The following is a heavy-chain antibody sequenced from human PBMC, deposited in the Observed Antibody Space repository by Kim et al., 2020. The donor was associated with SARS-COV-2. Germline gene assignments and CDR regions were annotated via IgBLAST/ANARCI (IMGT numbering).Heavy chain of an antibody. D-gene: IGHD3-22*01. CDR1: GGSVSSGTYY. V-gene: IGHV4-61*01. Sequence: SETLSLTCTVSGGSVSSGTYYWSWIRQPPGKGLEWIGYIYYSGSTSYNPSLKSRVTISVDTSKNQFSLKLTSVTAADTAVYYCARGAHHYDSSGWLDVWGQGTTVTVSS. CDR2: IYYSGST. J-gene: IGHJ6*02. CDR3: ARGAHHYDSSGWLDV.